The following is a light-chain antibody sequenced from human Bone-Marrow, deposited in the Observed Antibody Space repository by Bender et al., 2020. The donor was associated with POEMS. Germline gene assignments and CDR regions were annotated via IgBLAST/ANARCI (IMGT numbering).Light chain of an antibody. Sequence: QSALTQPASVSGSPGQSITISCTGTSSDVGGYNYVSWYQQHPGKAPKLIIYEVSKRPSGLSSRFSGSKSGSTASLTISGLQAEDEADYYCSSYTSSSSYVFGSGTNVTVL. J-gene: IGLJ1*01. CDR2: EVS. V-gene: IGLV2-14*01. CDR3: SSYTSSSSYV. CDR1: SSDVGGYNY.